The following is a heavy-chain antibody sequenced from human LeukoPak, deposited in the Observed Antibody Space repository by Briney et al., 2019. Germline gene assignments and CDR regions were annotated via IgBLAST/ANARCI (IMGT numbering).Heavy chain of an antibody. CDR2: IKSDGSGT. J-gene: IGHJ4*02. CDR1: GFTFSVSW. CDR3: AKDYFGSIDY. V-gene: IGHV3-74*01. D-gene: IGHD2/OR15-2a*01. Sequence: GGSLRLSCTASGFTFSVSWMHWVRQAPGKGLVWVSVIKSDGSGTTYADSVKGRFTISRDNAKNTVYLQMNSLRADDTAMYYCAKDYFGSIDYWGQGTLVTVPS.